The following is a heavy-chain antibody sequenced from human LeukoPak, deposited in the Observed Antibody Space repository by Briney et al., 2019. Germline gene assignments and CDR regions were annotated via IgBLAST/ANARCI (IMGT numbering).Heavy chain of an antibody. D-gene: IGHD6-19*01. CDR1: GFTFSSYG. Sequence: GRSLRLSCTASGFTFSSYGMHWVRQAPGKGLEWVAGIWYDGRSEYYADTVKGRFTISRDNSKNTLYLQMNSLRAEDTAVYYCAREAVAGTLFDYWGQGTLVTVSS. V-gene: IGHV3-33*01. J-gene: IGHJ4*02. CDR2: IWYDGRSE. CDR3: AREAVAGTLFDY.